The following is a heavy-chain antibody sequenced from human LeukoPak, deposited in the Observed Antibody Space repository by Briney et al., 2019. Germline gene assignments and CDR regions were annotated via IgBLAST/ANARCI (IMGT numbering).Heavy chain of an antibody. J-gene: IGHJ2*01. V-gene: IGHV4-4*07. D-gene: IGHD3-22*01. CDR1: GGSISSYY. CDR3: ARDSSGYYYEQYWYFDL. Sequence: PSETLSLTCTVSGGSISSYYWSWIRQPAGKGLEWLGRIYTSGSTNYNPSLKSRVTMSVDTSKNQFSLKLSSVTAADTAVYYCARDSSGYYYEQYWYFDLWGRGTLVTVSS. CDR2: IYTSGST.